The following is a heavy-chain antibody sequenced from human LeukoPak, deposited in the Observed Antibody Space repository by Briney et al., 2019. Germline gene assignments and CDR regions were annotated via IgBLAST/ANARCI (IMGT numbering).Heavy chain of an antibody. J-gene: IGHJ4*02. V-gene: IGHV3-30*02. CDR1: GFTFSSYG. D-gene: IGHD3-22*01. Sequence: PGGSLRLSCAASGFTFSSYGMHWVRQAPGKGLEWVAFIRYDGSNKYYADSVKGRFTISRDNSKNTLYLQMNSLRAEDTAVYYCAKPPYDSSGYRYYFDYWGQGTLVTVSS. CDR3: AKPPYDSSGYRYYFDY. CDR2: IRYDGSNK.